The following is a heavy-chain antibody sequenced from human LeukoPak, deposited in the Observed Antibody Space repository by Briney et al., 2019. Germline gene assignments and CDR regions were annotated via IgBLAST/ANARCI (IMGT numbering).Heavy chain of an antibody. CDR2: GTT. V-gene: IGHV4-4*07. Sequence: SETLSLTCSVSGGSISGYYWTWIRQPAGKGLEWIGSGTTNYNPSLKSRVTMSVDRSKNQLSLKLRSVTAADTAVYYCARNHDRDAFDIWGQGTLSPSPQ. D-gene: IGHD3-3*01. J-gene: IGHJ3*02. CDR3: ARNHDRDAFDI. CDR1: GGSISGYY.